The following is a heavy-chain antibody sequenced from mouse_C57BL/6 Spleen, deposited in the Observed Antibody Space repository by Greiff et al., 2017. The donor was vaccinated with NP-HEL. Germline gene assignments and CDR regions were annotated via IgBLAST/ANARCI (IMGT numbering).Heavy chain of an antibody. CDR2: ISSGGDYI. V-gene: IGHV5-9-1*02. D-gene: IGHD2-4*01. J-gene: IGHJ4*01. CDR1: GFTFSSYA. CDR3: TRDYDERYAMDY. Sequence: EVKLVESGEGLVKPGGSLKLSCAASGFTFSSYAMSWVRQTPEKRLEWVAYISSGGDYIYYADTVKGRFTISRDNARNTLYLQMSSLKSEDTAMYYCTRDYDERYAMDYWGQGTSVTVSS.